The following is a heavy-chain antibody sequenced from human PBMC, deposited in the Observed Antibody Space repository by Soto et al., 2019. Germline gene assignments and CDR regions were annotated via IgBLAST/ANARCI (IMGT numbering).Heavy chain of an antibody. D-gene: IGHD2-21*02. CDR2: INHSGTI. CDR1: GGSFSGFY. J-gene: IGHJ6*02. V-gene: IGHV4-34*01. CDR3: ARADRTLVTSYGLDV. Sequence: LETLSLTCAVSGGSFSGFYWTWIRQPPGEGLEWIGEINHSGTINFNPSLRSRLTISLDSSKKHFSLKLTSLTAADAAVYYCARADRTLVTSYGLDVWGQGTTVTVSS.